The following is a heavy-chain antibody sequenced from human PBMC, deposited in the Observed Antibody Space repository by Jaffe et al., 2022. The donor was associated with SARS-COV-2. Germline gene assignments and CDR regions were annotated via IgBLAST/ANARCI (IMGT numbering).Heavy chain of an antibody. CDR3: AKGDRSGDIVVVVAASY. Sequence: EVQLVESGGGLVQPGGSLRLSCAASGFTFSSYAMSWVRQAPGKGLEWVSAISGSGGSTYYADSVKGRFTISRDNSKNTLYLQMNSLRAEDTAVYYCAKGDRSGDIVVVVAASYWGQGTLVTVSS. J-gene: IGHJ4*02. D-gene: IGHD2-15*01. CDR2: ISGSGGST. V-gene: IGHV3-23*04. CDR1: GFTFSSYA.